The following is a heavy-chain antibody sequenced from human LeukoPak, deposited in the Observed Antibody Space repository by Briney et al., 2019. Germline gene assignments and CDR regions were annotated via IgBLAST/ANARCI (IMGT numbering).Heavy chain of an antibody. J-gene: IGHJ5*02. D-gene: IGHD6-6*01. CDR2: IYTSGST. CDR1: GGSISSYY. Sequence: SETLSLTCTVSGGSISSYYWSWIRQPPGKGLEWIGYIYTSGSTNYNPSLKSRVTISVDTSKNQFSLKLSSVTAADTAVYYCARQRRSSSSNWFDPWGQGTLVTVSS. V-gene: IGHV4-4*09. CDR3: ARQRRSSSSNWFDP.